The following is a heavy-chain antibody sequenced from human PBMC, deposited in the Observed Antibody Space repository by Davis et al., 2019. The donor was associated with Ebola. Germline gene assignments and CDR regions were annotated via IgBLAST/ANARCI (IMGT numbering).Heavy chain of an antibody. V-gene: IGHV1-2*02. CDR3: ARDQMDTAMVYYYYGMDV. D-gene: IGHD5-18*01. J-gene: IGHJ6*02. CDR1: GGTFSSYA. Sequence: ASVKVSCKASGGTFSSYAISWVRQAPGQGLEWMGRINSNNGETNYAQKFQGRVTMTRDTSISTAYMELSRLRSDDTAVYYCARDQMDTAMVYYYYGMDVWGQGTTVTVSS. CDR2: INSNNGET.